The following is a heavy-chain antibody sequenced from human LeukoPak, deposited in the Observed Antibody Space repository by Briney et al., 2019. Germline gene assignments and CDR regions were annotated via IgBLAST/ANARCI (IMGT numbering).Heavy chain of an antibody. CDR3: ATHDSAVMVTPAFDF. D-gene: IGHD3-22*01. CDR1: GGSVSSGSYY. J-gene: IGHJ5*01. Sequence: SETLSLTCTVSGGSVSSGSYYWSWIRQPPGEGLEWLGNIHYSGNTNYNPSPSLRGRVTISLDMPKNQFSLNLNSVTAADTAVYYCATHDSAVMVTPAFDFWGQGILVTVSS. CDR2: IHYSGNT. V-gene: IGHV4-61*01.